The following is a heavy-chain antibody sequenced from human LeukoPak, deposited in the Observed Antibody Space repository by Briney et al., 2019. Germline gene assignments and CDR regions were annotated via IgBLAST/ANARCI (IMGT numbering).Heavy chain of an antibody. J-gene: IGHJ4*02. CDR2: ISGGGAYT. D-gene: IGHD4-17*01. Sequence: GGSLRLSCAAPGSTFSSYAMAWVRQAPGKGLEWVSAISGGGAYTYYADSVKGRFAISRDSSKNMLYLQMNSLRAEDTAIYYCAKDIGPDYGDYLDYWGQGTLVTVSS. V-gene: IGHV3-23*01. CDR1: GSTFSSYA. CDR3: AKDIGPDYGDYLDY.